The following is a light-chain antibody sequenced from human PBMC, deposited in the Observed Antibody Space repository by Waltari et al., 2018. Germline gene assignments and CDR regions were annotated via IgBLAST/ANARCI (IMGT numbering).Light chain of an antibody. V-gene: IGKV3-20*01. Sequence: EIVLTQSPGTLSLSPGEGATIPCRASQSISSGYLAWYQQSAGQAPRLLIYGASTRATGIPDRFSGSGSGTDFTLTVSRLEPEDFAVYYCQQYGGSPLFTFGPGTRVDIK. CDR1: QSISSGY. CDR2: GAS. J-gene: IGKJ3*01. CDR3: QQYGGSPLFT.